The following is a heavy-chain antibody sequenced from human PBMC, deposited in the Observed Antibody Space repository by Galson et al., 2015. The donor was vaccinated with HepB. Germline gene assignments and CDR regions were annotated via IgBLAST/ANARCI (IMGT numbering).Heavy chain of an antibody. CDR3: ARVTVKGWY. D-gene: IGHD2-15*01. Sequence: SLRLSCAASGFTFSSYGMHWVRQAPGKGLVWVSHIISDGSSTTYADSVKGRFTISRDNARNTLYLEMNSLRAEDTAVYYCARVTVKGWYWGQGTLVTVSS. CDR2: IISDGSST. J-gene: IGHJ4*02. CDR1: GFTFSSYG. V-gene: IGHV3-74*01.